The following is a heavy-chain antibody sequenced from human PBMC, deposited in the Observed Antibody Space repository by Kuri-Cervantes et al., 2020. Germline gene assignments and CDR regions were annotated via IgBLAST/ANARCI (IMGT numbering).Heavy chain of an antibody. Sequence: GGSLRLSCAASGFTFSSYSMNWVRQAPGKGLEWVSSISSSSSYIYYADSVKGRFTIPRDNAKNSLYLQMNSLRAEDTAVYYCARSRYCSSTSCYAGRGYYFDYWGQGTLVTVSS. V-gene: IGHV3-21*01. D-gene: IGHD2-2*01. J-gene: IGHJ4*02. CDR3: ARSRYCSSTSCYAGRGYYFDY. CDR1: GFTFSSYS. CDR2: ISSSSSYI.